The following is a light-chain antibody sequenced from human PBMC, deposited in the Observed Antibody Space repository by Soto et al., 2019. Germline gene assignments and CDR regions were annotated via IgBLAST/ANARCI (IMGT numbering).Light chain of an antibody. V-gene: IGKV1-5*03. J-gene: IGKJ1*01. CDR1: QSSSSW. CDR3: QQYNSYRT. CDR2: KAS. Sequence: DIQMTQSPSTLSASVGDRVTITCRASQSSSSWLAWYQQKPGKAPTLLIYKASSLESGFPSRFSGSGSGTVFTLTISSLQPDDFATYYCQQYNSYRTFGHGTKVEIK.